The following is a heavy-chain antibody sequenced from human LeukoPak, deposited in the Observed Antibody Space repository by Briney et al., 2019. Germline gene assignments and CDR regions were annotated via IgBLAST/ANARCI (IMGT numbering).Heavy chain of an antibody. CDR2: FDPEDGET. CDR3: ATIPLTYYYDSSGPETADY. Sequence: GASVKVSCKVSGYTRTELSMHWVRQAPGKGLEWRGGFDPEDGETIYAQKFQGRVTMTEDTSTDTAYMELSSLRSEDTAVYYCATIPLTYYYDSSGPETADYWGQGTLVTVSS. D-gene: IGHD3-22*01. V-gene: IGHV1-24*01. J-gene: IGHJ4*02. CDR1: GYTRTELS.